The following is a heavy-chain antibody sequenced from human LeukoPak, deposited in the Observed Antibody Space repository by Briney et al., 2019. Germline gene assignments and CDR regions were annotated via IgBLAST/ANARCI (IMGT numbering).Heavy chain of an antibody. Sequence: GGSLRLSCAASGFTFSSYSMNWVRQAPGKGLEWVSSISSSSSYIYYADSVKGRFTISRDNAKNSLYLQMNSLRAEDTAVYYCARDGGRIMITFGGVIVCDAFDIWGQGTMVTVSS. D-gene: IGHD3-16*02. CDR2: ISSSSSYI. CDR1: GFTFSSYS. V-gene: IGHV3-21*01. CDR3: ARDGGRIMITFGGVIVCDAFDI. J-gene: IGHJ3*02.